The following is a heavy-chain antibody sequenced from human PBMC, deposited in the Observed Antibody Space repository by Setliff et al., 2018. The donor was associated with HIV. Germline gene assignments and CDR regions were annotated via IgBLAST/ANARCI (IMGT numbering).Heavy chain of an antibody. CDR3: ASDGEWLRLGTYWYFLDN. J-gene: IGHJ4*02. CDR1: GGSISSHY. D-gene: IGHD5-12*01. Sequence: PSETLSLTCTVSGGSISSHYWSWIRQPPGKGLEWIGYIYYSGSTNYNPSLKSRVTISVDTSKNQFSLKLSSVTAADTAVYYCASDGEWLRLGTYWYFLDNWGQGTQVTVSS. V-gene: IGHV4-59*11. CDR2: IYYSGST.